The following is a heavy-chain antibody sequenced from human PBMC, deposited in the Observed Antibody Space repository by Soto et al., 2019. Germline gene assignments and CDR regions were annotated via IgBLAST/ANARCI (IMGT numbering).Heavy chain of an antibody. D-gene: IGHD5-12*01. CDR1: GGTFSSYT. CDR3: AMGGGYDDLFDP. V-gene: IGHV1-69*02. CDR2: IIPILGIA. J-gene: IGHJ5*02. Sequence: QVQLVQSGAEVKKPGSSVKVSCKASGGTFSSYTISWVRQAPGQGLEWMGRIIPILGIANYAQKFQGRVTMTADKSPSTAYMELSRLSSEDTAVYYCAMGGGYDDLFDPWGQGTLVTVSS.